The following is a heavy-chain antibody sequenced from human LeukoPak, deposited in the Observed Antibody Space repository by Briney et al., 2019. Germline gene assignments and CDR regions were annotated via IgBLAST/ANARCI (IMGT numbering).Heavy chain of an antibody. CDR1: GYTFTGYY. D-gene: IGHD6-13*01. CDR3: ATAIAAAGTPDY. Sequence: GASVKVSCKASGYTFTGYYMHWVRQAPGQGLEWMGWINPNSGGTNYAQKFQGRVTMARDTSISTAYMELSRLRSDDTAVYYCATAIAAAGTPDYWGQGTLVTVSS. J-gene: IGHJ4*02. V-gene: IGHV1-2*02. CDR2: INPNSGGT.